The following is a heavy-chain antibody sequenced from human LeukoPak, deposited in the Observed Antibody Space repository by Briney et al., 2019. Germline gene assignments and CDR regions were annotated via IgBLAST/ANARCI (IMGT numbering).Heavy chain of an antibody. D-gene: IGHD6-19*01. CDR1: GGSISSYY. CDR3: ASSGWSLIYFQH. V-gene: IGHV4-59*01. CDR2: IYYSGST. Sequence: SETLSLTCTVSGGSISSYYWSWIRQPPGKGLEWIGYIYYSGSTNYNPSLKSRVTISVDTSKNQFSLKLSSVTAADTAVYYCASSGWSLIYFQHWGQGTLVAVSS. J-gene: IGHJ1*01.